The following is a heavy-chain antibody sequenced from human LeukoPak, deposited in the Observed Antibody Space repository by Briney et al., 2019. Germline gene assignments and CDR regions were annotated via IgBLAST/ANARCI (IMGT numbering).Heavy chain of an antibody. D-gene: IGHD6-19*01. J-gene: IGHJ6*02. V-gene: IGHV3-30*18. CDR3: AKDLYSSGWYTPARYYYGMDV. CDR1: GFTFSSYG. Sequence: GGSLRLSCAASGFTFSSYGMHWVRQAPGKGLEWVAVISYDGSNKYYADSVKGRFTISRDNSKNTLYLQMNSLRAEDTAVHYCAKDLYSSGWYTPARYYYGMDVWGQGTTVTVSS. CDR2: ISYDGSNK.